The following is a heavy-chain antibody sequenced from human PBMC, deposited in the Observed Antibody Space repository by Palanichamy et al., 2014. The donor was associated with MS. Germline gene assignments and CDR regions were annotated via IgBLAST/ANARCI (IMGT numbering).Heavy chain of an antibody. CDR3: ARDLRIAAPSYYYYYGMDV. J-gene: IGHJ6*02. Sequence: QVQLVQSGAEVKKPGASVKVSCKASGYTFTGYYMHWVRQAPGQGLEWMGRINPNSGGTNYAQKFQGRVTMTRDTSISTAYMELSRLRSDDTAVYYCARDLRIAAPSYYYYYGMDVWGQGTTVTVSS. CDR2: INPNSGGT. CDR1: GYTFTGYY. D-gene: IGHD6-6*01. V-gene: IGHV1-2*06.